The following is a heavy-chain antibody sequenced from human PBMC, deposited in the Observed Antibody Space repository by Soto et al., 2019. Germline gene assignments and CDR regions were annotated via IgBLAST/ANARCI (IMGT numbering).Heavy chain of an antibody. CDR3: ASRTYYYDSSGYQAEHHFDY. D-gene: IGHD3-22*01. J-gene: IGHJ4*02. V-gene: IGHV4-30-4*01. CDR1: GGSISSGDYY. Sequence: ASETLSLTCTVSGGSISSGDYYWSWIRQPPGKGLEWIGYIYYSGSTYYNPSLKSRVTISVDTSKNQFSLKLSSVTAADTAVYYCASRTYYYDSSGYQAEHHFDYWGQGTLVTVSS. CDR2: IYYSGST.